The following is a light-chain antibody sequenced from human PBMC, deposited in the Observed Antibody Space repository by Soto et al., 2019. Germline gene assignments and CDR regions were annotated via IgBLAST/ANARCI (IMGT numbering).Light chain of an antibody. CDR1: QDISDY. Sequence: DIQMTQSTSTLSASVGDIVTIACLASQDISDYLAWYQQRPGKAPKLLIYAASTLQSGVPSRFSGSGSGTEFTLTISSLQPEDFATYSCQQLNSYPLTFGGGTKVDIK. CDR3: QQLNSYPLT. J-gene: IGKJ4*01. V-gene: IGKV1-9*01. CDR2: AAS.